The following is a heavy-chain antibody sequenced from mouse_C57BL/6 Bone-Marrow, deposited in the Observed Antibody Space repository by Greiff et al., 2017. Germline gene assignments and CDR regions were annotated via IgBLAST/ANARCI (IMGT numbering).Heavy chain of an antibody. CDR3: ARKNYYGSRGGYYAMDY. CDR1: GFTFSDYG. V-gene: IGHV5-17*01. CDR2: ISSGSSTI. J-gene: IGHJ4*01. D-gene: IGHD1-1*01. Sequence: VQLQQSGGGLVKPGGSLKLSCAASGFTFSDYGMHWVRQAPEKGLEWVAYISSGSSTIYYADTVKGRFTISRDNAKNTLFLQMTSLRSEDTAMYYCARKNYYGSRGGYYAMDYWGQGTSVTVSS.